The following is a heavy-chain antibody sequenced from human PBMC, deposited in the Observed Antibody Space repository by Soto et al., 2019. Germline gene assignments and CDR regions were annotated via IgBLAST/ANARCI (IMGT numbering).Heavy chain of an antibody. CDR3: ARGEYGDTAMVYYFDY. V-gene: IGHV1-69*13. J-gene: IGHJ4*02. CDR1: GGTLSSYA. CDR2: IIPIFGTA. Sequence: GASVTVSCKASGGTLSSYAISWVRQAPGQGLEWMGGIIPIFGTANYAQKFQGRVTITADESTSTAYMELSSLRSEDTAVYYCARGEYGDTAMVYYFDYWGQGTLVTVSS. D-gene: IGHD5-18*01.